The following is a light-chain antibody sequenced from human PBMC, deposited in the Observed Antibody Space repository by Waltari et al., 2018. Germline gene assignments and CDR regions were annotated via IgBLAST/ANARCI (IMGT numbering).Light chain of an antibody. CDR3: QQSDNWPPIT. CDR1: QGVTTN. J-gene: IGKJ5*01. CDR2: GAS. Sequence: EVVMTQSPAILSVSPGERATLSCRASQGVTTNVAWYQQKPGQTPRLLIFGASTRATGVPARFSGSGSGTDFTLTISDLQSDDFAVYYCQQSDNWPPITFGQGTRLEIK. V-gene: IGKV3-15*01.